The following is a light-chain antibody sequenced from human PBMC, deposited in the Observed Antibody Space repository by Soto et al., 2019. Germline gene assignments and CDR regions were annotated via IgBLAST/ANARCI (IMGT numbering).Light chain of an antibody. V-gene: IGKV2-28*01. CDR3: QQYNSYSRT. J-gene: IGKJ1*01. CDR2: DAS. Sequence: DIVPTQSPHSTPVTPAEPASLSCRSRQSLLNSNGYNYLDWYLQKPGQSPELLIYDASSLESGVPSRFSGSGSGTEFTLTISSLQPDDFATYYCQQYNSYSRTFGQGTTLDIK. CDR1: QSLLNSNGYNY.